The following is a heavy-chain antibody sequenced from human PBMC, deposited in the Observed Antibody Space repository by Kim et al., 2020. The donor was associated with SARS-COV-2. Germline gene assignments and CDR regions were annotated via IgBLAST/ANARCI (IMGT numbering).Heavy chain of an antibody. J-gene: IGHJ4*02. Sequence: TANYAQKFQGRVTITADESTSTAYMELSSLRSEDTAVYYCLGYYYGSGGYWGQGTLVTVSS. D-gene: IGHD3-10*01. CDR3: LGYYYGSGGY. CDR2: TA. V-gene: IGHV1-69*01.